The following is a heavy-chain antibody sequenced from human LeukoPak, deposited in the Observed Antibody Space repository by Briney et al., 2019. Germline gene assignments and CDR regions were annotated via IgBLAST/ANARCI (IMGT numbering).Heavy chain of an antibody. D-gene: IGHD3-22*01. J-gene: IGHJ4*02. CDR1: GFTFSSYW. CDR3: VTTDYYDSGGTFDY. CDR2: INSDGSST. Sequence: GGSLRLSCAASGFTFSSYWMHWVRQAPGKGLVWVSRINSDGSSTSYADSVKGRFTISRDNAKNSLYLQMNSLRAEDTAVYYCVTTDYYDSGGTFDYWGQGTLVTLSS. V-gene: IGHV3-74*01.